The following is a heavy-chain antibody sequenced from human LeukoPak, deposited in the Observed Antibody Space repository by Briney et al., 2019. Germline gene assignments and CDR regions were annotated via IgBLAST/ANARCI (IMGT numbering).Heavy chain of an antibody. V-gene: IGHV3-64D*06. D-gene: IGHD2-15*01. CDR1: GFTFSSYA. Sequence: GGSLRLSCSASGFTFSSYAMHWVRQAPGKGLEYVSAISSNGGSTYYADSVKGRFTISRDNSKNTLYLQMGSLRAEDTAVYYCVKDDCSGGSCYGDYWGQGTLVTVSS. CDR3: VKDDCSGGSCYGDY. J-gene: IGHJ4*02. CDR2: ISSNGGST.